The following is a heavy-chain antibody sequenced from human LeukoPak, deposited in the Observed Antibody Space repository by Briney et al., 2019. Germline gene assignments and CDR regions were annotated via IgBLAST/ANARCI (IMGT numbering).Heavy chain of an antibody. CDR2: ISTSGSSI. V-gene: IGHV3-21*06. Sequence: GGSLRFSCAASGFTFSSYSMNWVRQAPGKGLEWVSAISTSGSSIYYADSVKGRFTISRDNAKNSLYLLMNSLRAEDTAVYYCARRAPSHDFDYWGQGTLVTVSS. CDR3: ARRAPSHDFDY. CDR1: GFTFSSYS. J-gene: IGHJ4*02.